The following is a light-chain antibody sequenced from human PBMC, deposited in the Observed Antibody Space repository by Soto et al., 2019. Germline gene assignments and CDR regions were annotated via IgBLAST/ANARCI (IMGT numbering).Light chain of an antibody. J-gene: IGKJ1*01. CDR3: QQYNTYSWT. Sequence: DIQMTQFPSTLSASVGDRVTITCRASQRISNRLAWFQQKSGEAPKLLIYKASSLESGVPSRFSGSGSGTEFTLTISSLQPDDFATHYCQQYNTYSWTFGQGTKVEIK. V-gene: IGKV1-5*03. CDR1: QRISNR. CDR2: KAS.